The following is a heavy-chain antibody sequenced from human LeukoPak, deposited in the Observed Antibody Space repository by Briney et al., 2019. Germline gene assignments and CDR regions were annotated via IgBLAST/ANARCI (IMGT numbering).Heavy chain of an antibody. CDR2: IFYSGDT. V-gene: IGHV4-59*01. CDR3: ARLGGSPPLSAFDI. CDR1: DDSITMYY. J-gene: IGHJ3*02. Sequence: SETLSLTCTVSDDSITMYYWTWIRQPPGKGLEWVGYIFYSGDTNYNPSLKSRVTISIDTSKNQVSLKLSSVTAADTAVYYCARLGGSPPLSAFDIWGQGTMVTVSS. D-gene: IGHD1-26*01.